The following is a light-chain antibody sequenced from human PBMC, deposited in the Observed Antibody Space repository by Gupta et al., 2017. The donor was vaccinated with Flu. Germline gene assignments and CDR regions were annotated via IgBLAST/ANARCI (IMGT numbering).Light chain of an antibody. CDR2: DDN. V-gene: IGLV3-21*02. Sequence: SYALAQPPSVSVAPGQTATVTCGGNDIGQKSVHWYQQRPGQAPVLVVYDDNDRPPGIPERFSGSTSGNTATLTIPRVEAGDGAGYYCQGVDWTSDPWVFGGGTNLTVL. CDR1: DIGQKS. CDR3: QGVDWTSDPWV. J-gene: IGLJ3*02.